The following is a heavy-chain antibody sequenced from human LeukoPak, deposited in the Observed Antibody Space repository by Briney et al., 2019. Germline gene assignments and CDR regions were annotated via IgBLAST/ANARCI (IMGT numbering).Heavy chain of an antibody. CDR2: ISSNGGST. CDR1: GFTFSSYA. J-gene: IGHJ4*02. D-gene: IGHD3-22*01. Sequence: GGSLRLSCAASGFTFSSYAMHWVRQAPGKGLEYVSAISSNGGSTYYADSVKGRFTISRDNSKNTLYLQMGSLRAEDVAVYYCAKGNDIGGYYYPHFDYWGQGTLVTVSA. V-gene: IGHV3-64*02. CDR3: AKGNDIGGYYYPHFDY.